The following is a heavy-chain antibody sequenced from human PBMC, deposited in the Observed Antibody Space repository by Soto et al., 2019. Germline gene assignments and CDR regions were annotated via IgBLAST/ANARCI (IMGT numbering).Heavy chain of an antibody. Sequence: QITLKESGPTVVKPTETLTLTCTFSGLSLTTSGVGVGWVRQSPGKAPEWLALLYWDDDKRYSTSLKSRLTSTKATSKNQVVRTMANVDPADTATYYCAHRVLRTVFGLVTTTAIYFDFWGQGTPVVVSS. CDR2: LYWDDDK. CDR1: GLSLTTSGVG. CDR3: AHRVLRTVFGLVTTTAIYFDF. V-gene: IGHV2-5*02. D-gene: IGHD3-3*01. J-gene: IGHJ4*02.